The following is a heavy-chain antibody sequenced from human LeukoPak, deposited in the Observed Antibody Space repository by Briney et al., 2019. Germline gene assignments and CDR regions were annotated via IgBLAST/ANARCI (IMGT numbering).Heavy chain of an antibody. Sequence: SQTLSLTCTVSGGSISSGSYYWSWIRQPAGKGLEWIGRIYTSGSTNYNPSLKSRVTISVDTSKNQFSLKLSSVTAADTAVYYCASLINMGRSSGGMDVWGKGTTVTVSS. V-gene: IGHV4-61*02. CDR2: IYTSGST. CDR3: ASLINMGRSSGGMDV. CDR1: GGSISSGSYY. J-gene: IGHJ6*03. D-gene: IGHD3-10*01.